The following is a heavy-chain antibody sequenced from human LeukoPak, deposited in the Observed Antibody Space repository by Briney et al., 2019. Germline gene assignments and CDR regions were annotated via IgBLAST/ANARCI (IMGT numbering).Heavy chain of an antibody. Sequence: GGSLRLSCAASGFTFSNAWMSWVRQAPGKGLEWVGRIKSKTDGGTTDYAAPVKGRFTISRDDSKNTLYLQMNSLRTEDTAVYYCTTPGIAVAGTRGSANYWGQGTLVTVSS. CDR3: TTPGIAVAGTRGSANY. D-gene: IGHD6-19*01. CDR1: GFTFSNAW. J-gene: IGHJ4*02. V-gene: IGHV3-15*01. CDR2: IKSKTDGGTT.